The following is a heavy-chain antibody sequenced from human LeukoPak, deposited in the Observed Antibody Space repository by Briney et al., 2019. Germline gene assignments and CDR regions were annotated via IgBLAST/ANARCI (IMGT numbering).Heavy chain of an antibody. Sequence: SETLSLTCTVPGGSISSYYWSSIRQPAGKGLEWIGRIYTSGSTNYNASLKSRVSMSVDTSKNQFSLKLSSVTAADTAVFYCARENSGSYREFDYWGQGTLVTVSS. J-gene: IGHJ4*02. CDR1: GGSISSYY. CDR3: ARENSGSYREFDY. CDR2: IYTSGST. V-gene: IGHV4-4*07. D-gene: IGHD1-26*01.